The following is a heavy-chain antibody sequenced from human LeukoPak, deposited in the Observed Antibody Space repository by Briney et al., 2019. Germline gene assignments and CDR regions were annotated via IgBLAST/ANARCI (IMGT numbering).Heavy chain of an antibody. V-gene: IGHV4-59*11. J-gene: IGHJ3*02. Sequence: SETLSLTCIVSGGSISSHYWSWIRQPPGKGLEWSGYIYYTGSTNYNPSLKSRVTISLDTSTNQFSLKLTSVTAADTAIYYCARDFYDTPTYPDAFDIWGQGTMVTVSS. CDR2: IYYTGST. CDR1: GGSISSHY. D-gene: IGHD2/OR15-2a*01. CDR3: ARDFYDTPTYPDAFDI.